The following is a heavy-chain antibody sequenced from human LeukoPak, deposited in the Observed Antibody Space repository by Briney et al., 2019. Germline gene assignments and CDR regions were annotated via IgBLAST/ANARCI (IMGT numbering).Heavy chain of an antibody. CDR3: ATHSGSYLSGGYYFDY. V-gene: IGHV3-21*01. CDR2: ISSSSSYI. CDR1: GFTFSSYS. Sequence: GGSLRLSCAASGFTFSSYSMNWVRQAPGKGLEWVSSISSSSSYIYYADPVKGRFTISRDNAKNSLYLQMNSLRAEDTAVYYCATHSGSYLSGGYYFDYWGQGTLVTVSS. D-gene: IGHD1-26*01. J-gene: IGHJ4*02.